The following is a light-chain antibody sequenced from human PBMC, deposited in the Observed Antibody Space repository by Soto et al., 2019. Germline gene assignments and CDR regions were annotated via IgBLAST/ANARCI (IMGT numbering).Light chain of an antibody. CDR3: QQYNNWPPLT. Sequence: EIVMTQSPVTLSVSPGERATLSCRASQSVSSNLAWYQQRPGQAPRLLIYGASFRPTGVPARFSGSGSGTEFTLTISSLQSEDFAVYYCQQYNNWPPLTFGGGTKVQIK. V-gene: IGKV3-15*01. J-gene: IGKJ4*01. CDR2: GAS. CDR1: QSVSSN.